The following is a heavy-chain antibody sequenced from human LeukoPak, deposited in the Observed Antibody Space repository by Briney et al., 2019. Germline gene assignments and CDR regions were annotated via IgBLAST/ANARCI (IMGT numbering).Heavy chain of an antibody. D-gene: IGHD2-2*01. J-gene: IGHJ3*02. Sequence: ASVKVSCKASGYTFIGYYMHWVRQAPGQGLEWVGRINPNSGGTNYAQKFQGRVTMTRDTSISTAYMELSRLRSDDTAVYYCARADCSSTSCLNAFDIWGQGTMVTVSS. CDR1: GYTFIGYY. V-gene: IGHV1-2*06. CDR3: ARADCSSTSCLNAFDI. CDR2: INPNSGGT.